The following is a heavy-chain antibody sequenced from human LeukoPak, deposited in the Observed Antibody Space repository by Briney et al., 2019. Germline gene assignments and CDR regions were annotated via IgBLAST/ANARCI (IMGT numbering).Heavy chain of an antibody. J-gene: IGHJ4*02. CDR1: GFTFSSYA. V-gene: IGHV3-23*01. D-gene: IGHD6-19*01. CDR3: ARGQWLVTSSFDS. Sequence: GGSLRLSCAASGFTFSSYAMSWVRQAPGKGLEWVSSLSGSGGAIYYADSVKDRFTISRDNSKDTLYLQMSSLRAEDTALYYCARGQWLVTSSFDSWGQGTLVAVSS. CDR2: LSGSGGAI.